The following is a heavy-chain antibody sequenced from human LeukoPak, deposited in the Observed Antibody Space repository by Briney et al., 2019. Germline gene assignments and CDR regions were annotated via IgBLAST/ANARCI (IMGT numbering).Heavy chain of an antibody. D-gene: IGHD6-19*01. J-gene: IGHJ4*02. CDR2: IDPTDSFT. CDR1: GHTSATYY. Sequence: GESLKISCKISGHTSATYYINWVRQMPGKGLEWMGRIDPTDSFTNYGPSFQGHVTMSADKSIRTAYLQWSSLKASDTAMYYCARGRDGSGWYYNFDYWGQGTLVTVSS. V-gene: IGHV5-10-1*01. CDR3: ARGRDGSGWYYNFDY.